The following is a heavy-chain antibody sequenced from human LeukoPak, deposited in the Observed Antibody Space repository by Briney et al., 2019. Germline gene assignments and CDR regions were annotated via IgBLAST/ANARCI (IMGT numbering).Heavy chain of an antibody. CDR3: AAGIEAGGLGDY. J-gene: IGHJ4*02. Sequence: ASVKVSCKASGDTFTSYYLHWVRQAPGHGLEWMGIINPSGASTSYAQKLQGRLTMTKDTSTSTVYMELSSLRSEDTAVYYCAAGIEAGGLGDYWGQGTLVTVSS. CDR1: GDTFTSYY. CDR2: INPSGAST. D-gene: IGHD6-13*01. V-gene: IGHV1-46*01.